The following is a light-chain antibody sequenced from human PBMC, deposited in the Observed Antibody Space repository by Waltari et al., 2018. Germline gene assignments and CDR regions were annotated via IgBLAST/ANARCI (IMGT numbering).Light chain of an antibody. Sequence: DIVMTQSPLSLPVKPGEPASISCTSSETLLHSNGYLYLNWYLQKPGQSPQLLIYLTSNRSSGVPGRLSGSGSSTEFTLKIGRVELEDLGVYYCMQTLKVPYTFGQGTKLEIK. CDR3: MQTLKVPYT. J-gene: IGKJ2*01. CDR2: LTS. CDR1: ETLLHSNGYLY. V-gene: IGKV2-28*01.